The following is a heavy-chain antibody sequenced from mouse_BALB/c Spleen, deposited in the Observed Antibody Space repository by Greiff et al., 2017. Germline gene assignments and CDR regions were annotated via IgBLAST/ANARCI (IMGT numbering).Heavy chain of an antibody. Sequence: EVMLVESGGGLVQPGGSLRLSCATSGFTFTDYYMSWVRQPPGKALEWLGFIRNKANGYTTEYSASVKGRFTISRDNSQSILYLQMNTLRAEDSATYYCARDNTDGYWFAYWGQGTLVTVSA. J-gene: IGHJ3*01. CDR3: ARDNTDGYWFAY. CDR1: GFTFTDYY. CDR2: IRNKANGYTT. D-gene: IGHD2-3*01. V-gene: IGHV7-3*02.